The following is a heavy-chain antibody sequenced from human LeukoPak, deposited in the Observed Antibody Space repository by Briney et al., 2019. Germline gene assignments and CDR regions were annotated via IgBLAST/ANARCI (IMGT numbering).Heavy chain of an antibody. CDR1: GGSFSGYY. D-gene: IGHD4-23*01. CDR3: ARAVGTSRNFFDY. CDR2: IYHSGST. V-gene: IGHV4-38-2*01. J-gene: IGHJ4*02. Sequence: SETLSLTCAVYGGSFSGYYWGWIRQPPGKGLECIGSIYHSGSTYYNPSLKSRVTISVDTSKNQFSLNLSSVTAADTAMYYCARAVGTSRNFFDYWGQGTLVTVSS.